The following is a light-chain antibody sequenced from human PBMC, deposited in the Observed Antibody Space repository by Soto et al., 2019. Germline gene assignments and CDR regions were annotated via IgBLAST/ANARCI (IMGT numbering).Light chain of an antibody. CDR3: AAWDDSLSAWV. Sequence: QSALTQPPSASGTPGQRVTISCSGSSSNIGSNSVYWYQQLPGTAPKLLIYRNNQRPSGVPDRFSGSKSGTSASLTISGLRSEDEADCYCAAWDDSLSAWVFGGGTQLTVL. CDR2: RNN. CDR1: SSNIGSNS. J-gene: IGLJ3*02. V-gene: IGLV1-47*01.